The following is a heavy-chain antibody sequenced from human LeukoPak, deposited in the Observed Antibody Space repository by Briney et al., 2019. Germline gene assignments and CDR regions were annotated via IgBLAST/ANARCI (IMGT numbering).Heavy chain of an antibody. D-gene: IGHD3-22*01. Sequence: GESLEISCKGSGYSFTSYWIGWVRQMPGKGLEWMGIIYPGDSDTRYSPSFQGQVTISADKSISTAYLQWSSLKASDTAMYYCARLFDYDSSGYPYFDYWGQGTLVTVSS. CDR3: ARLFDYDSSGYPYFDY. V-gene: IGHV5-51*01. CDR2: IYPGDSDT. CDR1: GYSFTSYW. J-gene: IGHJ4*02.